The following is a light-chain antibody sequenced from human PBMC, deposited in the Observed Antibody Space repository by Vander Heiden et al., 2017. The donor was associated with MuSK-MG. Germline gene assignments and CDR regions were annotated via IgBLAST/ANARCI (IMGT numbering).Light chain of an antibody. V-gene: IGLV1-47*01. CDR3: AAWDDSLSGPRV. J-gene: IGLJ3*02. Sequence: QSVLTQPPSASGTPGHRVTISCSGSSSNIGSNYVYWYQQLPGTAPKLLIYRNNQRPSGVPDRFSGSKSGTSASLAISGLRSEDEADYYCAAWDDSLSGPRVFGGGTKLTVL. CDR2: RNN. CDR1: SSNIGSNY.